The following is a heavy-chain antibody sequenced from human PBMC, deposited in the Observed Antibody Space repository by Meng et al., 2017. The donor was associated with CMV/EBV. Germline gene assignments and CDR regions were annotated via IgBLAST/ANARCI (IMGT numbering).Heavy chain of an antibody. CDR1: YG. CDR3: AKDGPQPVAYDFWSVYSYYFDY. Sequence: YGMHWVRQAPGKGLEWVAVIWYDGSNKYYADSVKGRFTISRDNSKNTLYLQMNSLRAEDTAVYYCAKDGPQPVAYDFWSVYSYYFDYWGQGTLVTVSS. D-gene: IGHD3-3*01. CDR2: IWYDGSNK. J-gene: IGHJ4*02. V-gene: IGHV3-33*06.